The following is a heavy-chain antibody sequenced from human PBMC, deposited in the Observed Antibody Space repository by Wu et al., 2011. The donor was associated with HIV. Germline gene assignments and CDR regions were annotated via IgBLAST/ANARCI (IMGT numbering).Heavy chain of an antibody. CDR1: GYTFTSYG. Sequence: QVQLVQSGAEVKKPGASVKVSCKASGYTFTSYGISWVRQAPGQGLEWIGWIRTYNGETNYAQNLQGGVTVTTDTSTSTVYMEVRSLRSDDTAVYYCARDPPGYPYYFDYWGQGTLVTVSS. D-gene: IGHD5-12*01. V-gene: IGHV1-18*01. J-gene: IGHJ4*02. CDR3: ARDPPGYPYYFDY. CDR2: IRTYNGET.